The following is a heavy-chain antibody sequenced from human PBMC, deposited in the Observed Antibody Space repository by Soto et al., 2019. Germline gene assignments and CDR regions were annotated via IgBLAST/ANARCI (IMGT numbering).Heavy chain of an antibody. CDR1: GGSFSGYY. V-gene: IGHV4-34*01. D-gene: IGHD4-17*01. J-gene: IGHJ4*02. CDR3: ARGQAAYGGNSCFDY. Sequence: QVQLQQWGAGLLKPSETLSLTCAVYGGSFSGYYWRWIRQPPGKGLEWIGEINHSGSTNYNPSLKSRVTIAVDMSKDQSSLKLSSVTAADTAVYYCARGQAAYGGNSCFDYWGQGTLVTVSS. CDR2: INHSGST.